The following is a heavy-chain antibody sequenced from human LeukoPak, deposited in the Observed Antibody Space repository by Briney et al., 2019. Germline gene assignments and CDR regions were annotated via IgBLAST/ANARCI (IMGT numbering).Heavy chain of an antibody. J-gene: IGHJ6*03. Sequence: GGSLRLSCADSGFTFSTYRMNWVRQVPGKGVEGVSSISSGSSYIYYADSVKGPFTISRDNAKNSLYLHMNALRAEDTAVYFCARLYCSGDTCYSGSYFYYMDVWGKGTTVTISS. CDR1: GFTFSTYR. CDR2: ISSGSSYI. D-gene: IGHD2-15*01. CDR3: ARLYCSGDTCYSGSYFYYMDV. V-gene: IGHV3-21*01.